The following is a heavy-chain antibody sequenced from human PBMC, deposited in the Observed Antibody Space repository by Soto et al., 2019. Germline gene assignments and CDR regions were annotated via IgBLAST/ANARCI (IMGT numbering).Heavy chain of an antibody. CDR2: IDPSDSYT. CDR1: GYSFTSYW. D-gene: IGHD3-16*01. CDR3: ARSVGGGELAGYYFDP. V-gene: IGHV5-10-1*01. J-gene: IGHJ5*02. Sequence: LGESLKISCKGSGYSFTSYWISWVRQMPGKGLEWMGRIDPSDSYTNYSPSFQGHVTISADKSISTAYLQWSSLKASDTAMYYCARSVGGGELAGYYFDPWGQGTLVTVSS.